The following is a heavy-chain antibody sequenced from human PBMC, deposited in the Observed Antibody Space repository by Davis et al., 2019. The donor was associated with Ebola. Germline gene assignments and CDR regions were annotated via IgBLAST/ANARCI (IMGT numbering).Heavy chain of an antibody. CDR2: IKQDGSEK. V-gene: IGHV3-7*03. CDR3: ASGDGRGSSYDMDV. CDR1: GFTFSRYW. D-gene: IGHD6-6*01. Sequence: GGSLRLSCAASGFTFSRYWMSWVRQAPGKGLEWVANIKQDGSEKFYVDSVKGRFTISRDNAKNSLFLQMNSLRAEDTAFYYCASGDGRGSSYDMDVWGQGTTVTVSS. J-gene: IGHJ6*02.